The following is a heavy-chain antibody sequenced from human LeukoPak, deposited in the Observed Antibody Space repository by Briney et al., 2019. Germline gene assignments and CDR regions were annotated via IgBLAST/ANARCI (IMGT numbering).Heavy chain of an antibody. J-gene: IGHJ4*02. CDR1: GYTFTTYV. CDR2: INPNSGGT. Sequence: ASVKVSCKASGYTFTTYVMNWVRQAPGQGLEWMGWINPNSGGTNYTQKFQGRVTMTRDTSISTAYMELSRLRSDDTAVYYCARDSGMDYYDSSGYYYVLLRNWGQGTLITVSS. D-gene: IGHD3-22*01. CDR3: ARDSGMDYYDSSGYYYVLLRN. V-gene: IGHV1-2*02.